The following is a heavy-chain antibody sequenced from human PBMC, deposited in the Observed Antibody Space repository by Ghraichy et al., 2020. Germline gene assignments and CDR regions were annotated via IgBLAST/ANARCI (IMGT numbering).Heavy chain of an antibody. V-gene: IGHV4-39*01. J-gene: IGHJ5*02. D-gene: IGHD2-2*02. Sequence: SETLSLTCTVSGGSISSSSYYWGWIRQPPGKGLEWIGSIYHSGSTYYNPSLKSRVTIFVDTSKNQFSVKLISVTAADTAVYYCASQGDIVVVSVVIVNWFDPWGQGTLVTVSS. CDR3: ASQGDIVVVSVVIVNWFDP. CDR2: IYHSGST. CDR1: GGSISSSSYY.